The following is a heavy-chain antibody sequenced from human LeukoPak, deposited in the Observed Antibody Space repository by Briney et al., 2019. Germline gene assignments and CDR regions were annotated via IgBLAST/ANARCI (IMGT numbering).Heavy chain of an antibody. CDR1: GYTFTGYY. D-gene: IGHD5-12*01. V-gene: IGHV1-2*02. Sequence: ASVKVSCKASGYTFTGYYMHWVRQAPGQGLEWMGWINPNSGGTNYAQKFQGRVTMTRDTSISTAYMELRSLRSDDTAVYYCARDLVDIVATSDFDYWGQGTLVTVSS. CDR3: ARDLVDIVATSDFDY. J-gene: IGHJ4*02. CDR2: INPNSGGT.